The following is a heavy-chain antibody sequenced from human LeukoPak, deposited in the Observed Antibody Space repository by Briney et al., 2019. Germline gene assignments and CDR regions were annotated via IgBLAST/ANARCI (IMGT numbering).Heavy chain of an antibody. V-gene: IGHV1-46*01. D-gene: IGHD3-22*01. CDR2: INPSGGST. J-gene: IGHJ3*02. CDR3: ARAYYYDSSGYYFDPNDAFDI. Sequence: ASVKVSCKASGYTFTSYYMHWVRQAPGQGLEWMGIINPSGGSTSYAQKFQGRVTMTRDMSTSTVYMELSSLRSEDTAVYYCARAYYYDSSGYYFDPNDAFDIWGQGTVVTVSS. CDR1: GYTFTSYY.